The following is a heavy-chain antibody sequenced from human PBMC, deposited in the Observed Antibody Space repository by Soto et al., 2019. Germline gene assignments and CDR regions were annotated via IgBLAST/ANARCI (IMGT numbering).Heavy chain of an antibody. Sequence: PGGSLRLSCAASGFTFSSYWMSWVRQAPGKGLEWVANIKQDGSEKYYVDSVKGRFTISRDSAKNSLYLQMNSLRAEDTAVYYCARDQLELRYAFDIWGQGTMVTVSS. V-gene: IGHV3-7*01. D-gene: IGHD1-7*01. J-gene: IGHJ3*02. CDR1: GFTFSSYW. CDR3: ARDQLELRYAFDI. CDR2: IKQDGSEK.